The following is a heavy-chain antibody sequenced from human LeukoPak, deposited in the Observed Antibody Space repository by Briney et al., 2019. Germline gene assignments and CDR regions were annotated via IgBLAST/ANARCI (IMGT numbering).Heavy chain of an antibody. CDR3: ARGAVYSSSWYLDY. Sequence: ASVKVSCKASGYTFSDYYLHWVRQAPGQGLEWMGWINPNSGGTNYAQKFQGRVTMTRDTSISTAYMELSRLRSDDTAVYYCARGAVYSSSWYLDYWGQGTLVTVSS. CDR1: GYTFSDYY. D-gene: IGHD6-13*01. CDR2: INPNSGGT. V-gene: IGHV1-2*02. J-gene: IGHJ4*02.